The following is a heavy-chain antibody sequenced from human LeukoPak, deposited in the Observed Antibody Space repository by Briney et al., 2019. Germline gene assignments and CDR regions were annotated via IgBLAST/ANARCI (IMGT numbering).Heavy chain of an antibody. Sequence: GESLKISCKGFGYTFSDYWIGWVRQMPGKGLEWMGIIYPGGSDTRYSPSFQGQVTISADKSITTAYLQWSSLKASDTAMYYCARHYSGYYPGEVDLWGRGTLVSVSS. CDR2: IYPGGSDT. D-gene: IGHD3-22*01. J-gene: IGHJ2*01. CDR3: ARHYSGYYPGEVDL. V-gene: IGHV5-51*01. CDR1: GYTFSDYW.